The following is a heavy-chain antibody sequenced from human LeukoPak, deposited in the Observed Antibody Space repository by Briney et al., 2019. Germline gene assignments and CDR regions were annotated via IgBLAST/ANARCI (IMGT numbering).Heavy chain of an antibody. CDR3: ARALIAAAGTHAP. J-gene: IGHJ5*02. V-gene: IGHV1-8*01. Sequence: GASVKVSCKASGYTFTSYDINWGRQATGQGLEWMGGMNPNSGNTGYAQKFQGRVTLTRNTSISTAYRELSSLRSEDTAVYYCARALIAAAGTHAPWGQGTLVTVSS. CDR2: MNPNSGNT. CDR1: GYTFTSYD. D-gene: IGHD6-13*01.